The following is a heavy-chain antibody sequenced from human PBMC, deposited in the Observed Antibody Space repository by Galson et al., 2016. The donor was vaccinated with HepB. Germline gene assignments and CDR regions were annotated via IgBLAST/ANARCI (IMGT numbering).Heavy chain of an antibody. D-gene: IGHD2-21*02. CDR3: ARVQKGAVVTWCYYCLDV. J-gene: IGHJ6*02. V-gene: IGHV4-34*01. CDR1: GGSFSSYY. CDR2: INLSGNT. Sequence: SETLSLTCAVYGGSFSSYYWNWIRQPPGKGLEWIGEINLSGNTNYNPSLKRRVSISLDTSKNQFSLRLGSVTAADTGVYYCARVQKGAVVTWCYYCLDVWGQGTTVTVSS.